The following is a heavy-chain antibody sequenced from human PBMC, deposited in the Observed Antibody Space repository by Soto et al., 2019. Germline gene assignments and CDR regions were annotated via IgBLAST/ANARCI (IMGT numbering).Heavy chain of an antibody. CDR1: GFNFSSFW. Sequence: GGSLRLSCAASGFNFSSFWMDWVRQVPGKGVLGVGGIYSDGTGTAYADAVKGRFTISRDNAKNTVYLQMNNLRAEDTAVYYCVRGFRDYWGQGTLVTVSS. V-gene: IGHV3-74*01. CDR3: VRGFRDY. J-gene: IGHJ4*02. CDR2: IYSDGTGT.